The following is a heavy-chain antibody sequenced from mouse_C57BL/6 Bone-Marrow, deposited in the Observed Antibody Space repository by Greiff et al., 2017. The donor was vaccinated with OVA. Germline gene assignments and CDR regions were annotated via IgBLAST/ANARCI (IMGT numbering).Heavy chain of an antibody. Sequence: VKLMESGAELARPGASVKLSCKASGYTFTSYGISWVKQRTGQGLEWIGEIYPRSGNTYYNEKFKGKATLTADKSSSTAYMELRSLTSEDSAVYFCARDGYLYAMDYWGQGTSVTVSS. CDR2: IYPRSGNT. J-gene: IGHJ4*01. CDR1: GYTFTSYG. D-gene: IGHD2-3*01. V-gene: IGHV1-81*01. CDR3: ARDGYLYAMDY.